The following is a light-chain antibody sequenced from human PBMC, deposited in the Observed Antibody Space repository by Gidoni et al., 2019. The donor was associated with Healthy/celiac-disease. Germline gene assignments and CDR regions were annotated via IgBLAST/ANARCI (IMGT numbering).Light chain of an antibody. CDR1: SSDVGGYNY. CDR2: DVS. CDR3: SSYTSSSTRV. V-gene: IGLV2-14*01. J-gene: IGLJ1*01. Sequence: QSALTQPASVSGSPGQTITISCTGTSSDVGGYNYVPWYQQHPGNAPKLMIYDVSNRPSGVSNRFSGSKSGNTASLTISGLQAEDEADYYCSSYTSSSTRVFGTGTKVTVL.